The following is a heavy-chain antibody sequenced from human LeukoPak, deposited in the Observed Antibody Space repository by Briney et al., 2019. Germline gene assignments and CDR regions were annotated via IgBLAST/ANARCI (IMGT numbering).Heavy chain of an antibody. CDR2: INHSGST. V-gene: IGHV4-34*01. J-gene: IGHJ5*02. CDR1: GGSFSGYY. Sequence: SETLPLTCAVYGGSFSGYYWSWIRQPPGKGLEWTGEINHSGSTNYNPSLKSRVTISVDTSKNQFSLKLSSVTAADTAVYYCARARRRFDHWGQGTLVTVSS. CDR3: ARARRRFDH.